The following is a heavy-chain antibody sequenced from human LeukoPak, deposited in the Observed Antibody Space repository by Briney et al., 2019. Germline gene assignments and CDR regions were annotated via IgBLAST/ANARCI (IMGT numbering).Heavy chain of an antibody. Sequence: GESLKISCKGSGYSFTSYWIGWVRHMPGKGLEWMGIIYPGDSDTRYSPSFQGQVTISADKSISTAYLQWSSLKASNTAMYYCARQRIKGDTMVRGVIDYWGQGTLVTVSS. J-gene: IGHJ4*02. CDR1: GYSFTSYW. CDR3: ARQRIKGDTMVRGVIDY. D-gene: IGHD3-10*01. V-gene: IGHV5-51*01. CDR2: IYPGDSDT.